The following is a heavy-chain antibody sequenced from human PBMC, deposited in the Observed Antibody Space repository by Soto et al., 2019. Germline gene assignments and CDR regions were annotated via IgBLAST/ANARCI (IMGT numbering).Heavy chain of an antibody. Sequence: QAQLVQSGAEEKKPGASVKVSCKAAGYTFTSYAMHWVRQAPGQRLEWMGWINAGNGNTNYSQKFQGRVTITRDTSASRAYMELSSLRSEDTAVYYCARSIVVVTALDYWRQGTLVTVSS. D-gene: IGHD2-21*02. CDR2: INAGNGNT. V-gene: IGHV1-3*05. CDR1: GYTFTSYA. J-gene: IGHJ4*02. CDR3: ARSIVVVTALDY.